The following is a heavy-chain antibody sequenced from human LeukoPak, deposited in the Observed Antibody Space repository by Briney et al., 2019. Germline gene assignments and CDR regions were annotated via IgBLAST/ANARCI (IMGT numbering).Heavy chain of an antibody. CDR3: AKLSARGVEYYYYYMDV. Sequence: PGGSLRLSYAASGFTFDDYAMHWVRQAPGKGLEWVSLISGDGGSTYYADSVKGRFTIPRDNSKNSLYLQMNSLRTEDTALYYCAKLSARGVEYYYYYMDVWGKGTTVTVSS. CDR2: ISGDGGST. D-gene: IGHD6-6*01. CDR1: GFTFDDYA. V-gene: IGHV3-43*02. J-gene: IGHJ6*03.